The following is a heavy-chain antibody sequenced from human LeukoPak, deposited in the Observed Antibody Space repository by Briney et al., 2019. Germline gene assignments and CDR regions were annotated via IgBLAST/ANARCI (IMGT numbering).Heavy chain of an antibody. V-gene: IGHV4-34*01. Sequence: SETLSLTCAVYGGSLSGHFWSWVRQAPGKGLEWLGEINHAGSTNYNPSLKNRLTISLDASNSQFSLKMTSVAAADTAVYYCVRLQSYYDSSGFYPYFDSWGQGTLVTVSS. CDR1: GGSLSGHF. CDR3: VRLQSYYDSSGFYPYFDS. D-gene: IGHD3-22*01. CDR2: INHAGST. J-gene: IGHJ4*02.